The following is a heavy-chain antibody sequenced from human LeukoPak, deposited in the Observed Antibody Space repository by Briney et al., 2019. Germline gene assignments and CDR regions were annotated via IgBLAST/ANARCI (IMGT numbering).Heavy chain of an antibody. V-gene: IGHV4-61*05. CDR2: IYTSGST. Sequence: SETLSLTCTVSGGSINDNTYYWGWIRQPPGKGLEWIGRIYTSGSTNYNPSLKSRVTMSVDTSKNQFSLKLSSVTAADTAVYYCARVRCSGGSCYLDYWGQGTLVTVSS. D-gene: IGHD2-15*01. J-gene: IGHJ4*02. CDR1: GGSINDNTYY. CDR3: ARVRCSGGSCYLDY.